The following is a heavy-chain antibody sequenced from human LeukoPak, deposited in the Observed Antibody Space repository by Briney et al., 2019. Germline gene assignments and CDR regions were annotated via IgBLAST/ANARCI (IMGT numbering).Heavy chain of an antibody. CDR2: ISAYNGNT. D-gene: IGHD3-9*01. Sequence: ASVTVSCKASGYTFTSYGISWVRQAPGQGLEWMGWISAYNGNTNYAQKLQGKVTMTTDTSTSTAYMELRSLRSDDTAVYYCARPYYDILTGYYYGMDVWGQGTTVTVSS. V-gene: IGHV1-18*01. CDR1: GYTFTSYG. J-gene: IGHJ6*02. CDR3: ARPYYDILTGYYYGMDV.